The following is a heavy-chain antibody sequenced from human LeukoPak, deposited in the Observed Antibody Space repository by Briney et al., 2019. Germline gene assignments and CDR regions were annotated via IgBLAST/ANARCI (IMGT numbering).Heavy chain of an antibody. J-gene: IGHJ5*02. D-gene: IGHD2-2*02. V-gene: IGHV3-21*01. CDR1: GFTFSSYR. CDR3: ARDGVAEYCSSTSCYTRDNWFDP. CDR2: ISSSSSYI. Sequence: PGGSLRLSCAASGFTFSSYRMNWVRQAPGKGLEWVSSISSSSSYIYYADSVKGRFTISRDNAKNSLYLQMNSLRAEDTAVYYCARDGVAEYCSSTSCYTRDNWFDPWGQGTLVTVSS.